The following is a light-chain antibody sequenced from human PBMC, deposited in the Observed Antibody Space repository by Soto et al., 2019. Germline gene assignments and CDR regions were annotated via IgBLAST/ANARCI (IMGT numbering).Light chain of an antibody. CDR2: GAS. J-gene: IGKJ5*01. Sequence: EIVMTQPPATLSVSPVERATLSCRASQSVSSNLAWYQQKPGQAPRLLIYGASTRATGIPARFSGSGSGTEFTLTISSLQSEDFAVYYCQQYNDWPPKITLGQGTRLEIK. CDR1: QSVSSN. V-gene: IGKV3-15*01. CDR3: QQYNDWPPKIT.